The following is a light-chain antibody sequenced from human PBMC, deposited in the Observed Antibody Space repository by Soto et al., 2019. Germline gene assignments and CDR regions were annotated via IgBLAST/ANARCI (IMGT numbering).Light chain of an antibody. CDR2: EVS. V-gene: IGLV2-14*01. CDR1: SSDVGGYNY. CDR3: SSYTSSSPYV. Sequence: QSVLTQPASVSGSPGQSITISCTGTSSDVGGYNYVSWYQQHPGKAPKLMIYEVSNRPSGVSNRFSGSKSGNTASLTISGLQAEDEADYYCSSYTSSSPYVFGTGTKVIVL. J-gene: IGLJ1*01.